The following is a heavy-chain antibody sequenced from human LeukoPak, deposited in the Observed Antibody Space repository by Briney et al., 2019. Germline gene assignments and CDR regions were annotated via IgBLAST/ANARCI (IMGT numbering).Heavy chain of an antibody. D-gene: IGHD6-13*01. CDR3: ARPVDSSIWYDALDI. Sequence: GGSLRLSCAASGFTFSSYAMSWVRQAPGKGLEWVSAISGTGGSTYYADSVKGRFTISRDNSKNTLYLQMNSLRAEDTAVYYCARPVDSSIWYDALDIWGQGTVVTVSS. CDR2: ISGTGGST. CDR1: GFTFSSYA. V-gene: IGHV3-23*01. J-gene: IGHJ3*02.